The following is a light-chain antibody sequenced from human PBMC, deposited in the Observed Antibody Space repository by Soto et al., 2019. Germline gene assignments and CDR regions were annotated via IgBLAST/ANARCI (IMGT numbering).Light chain of an antibody. Sequence: QSALTQPPSASGSPGQSVAISCTGTSSDVGGYNYVSWYQQHPGKAPKLMIYEVNKRPSGVPDRFSGSKSGNTASLTVSGLQAEDEADYYCGTWDSSLSARVFGGGTKLTVL. CDR3: GTWDSSLSARV. V-gene: IGLV2-8*01. CDR2: EVN. CDR1: SSDVGGYNY. J-gene: IGLJ3*02.